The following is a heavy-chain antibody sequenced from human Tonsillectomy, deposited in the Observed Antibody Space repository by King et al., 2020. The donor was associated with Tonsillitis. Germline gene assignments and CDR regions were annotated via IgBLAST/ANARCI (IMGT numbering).Heavy chain of an antibody. Sequence: EVQLVESGGGLVQPGGSLRLSCAASGFIFSNYAMSWVRQAPGKGLEWVSTISASGDSTYYADSVKGRFTISRDNSKNMLYVQMNSLRAEDTALYYCAKEGAVVDIHSPYYYGMDVWGQGTTVTVSS. CDR1: GFIFSNYA. CDR2: ISASGDST. J-gene: IGHJ6*02. V-gene: IGHV3-23*04. D-gene: IGHD3-3*01. CDR3: AKEGAVVDIHSPYYYGMDV.